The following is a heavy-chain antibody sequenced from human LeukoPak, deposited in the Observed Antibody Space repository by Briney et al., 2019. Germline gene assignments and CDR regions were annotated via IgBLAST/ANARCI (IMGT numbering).Heavy chain of an antibody. Sequence: ASVKVSCKASGGTFSSYAISWVRQAPGQGLEWMGIINPSGGSTSYAQKFQGRVTMTRDMSTSTVYMELSSLRSEDTAVYYCVREESNYWGQGTLVTVSS. V-gene: IGHV1-46*01. D-gene: IGHD1-26*01. CDR3: VREESNY. CDR1: GGTFSSYA. J-gene: IGHJ4*02. CDR2: INPSGGST.